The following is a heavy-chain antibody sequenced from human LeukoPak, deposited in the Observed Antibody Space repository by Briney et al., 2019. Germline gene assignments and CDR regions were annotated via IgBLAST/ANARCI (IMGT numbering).Heavy chain of an antibody. J-gene: IGHJ4*02. D-gene: IGHD7-27*01. Sequence: GGSLRLSCAASGFTFSSYSMNWVRQAPGKGLEWVSSISSSSSYIYYVDSVKGRFTISRDNAKNTLYLQMNSLRAEDTAVYYCATGIVEGHDYWGQGTLVTVSS. V-gene: IGHV3-21*01. CDR1: GFTFSSYS. CDR3: ATGIVEGHDY. CDR2: ISSSSSYI.